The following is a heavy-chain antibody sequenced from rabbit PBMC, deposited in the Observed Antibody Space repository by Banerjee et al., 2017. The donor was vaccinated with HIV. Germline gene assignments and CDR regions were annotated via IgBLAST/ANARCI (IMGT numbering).Heavy chain of an antibody. Sequence: QEQLEESGGDLVKPEGSLTLTCTASGFDISSYNMQWVRQSPGKGLESIGFINTGGSAYCASWAKGRFTISKTSSTTVTLQMTSLTAADTATYFCARSGSDYSIFNLRGPGTLVTVS. J-gene: IGHJ4*01. V-gene: IGHV1S45*01. CDR2: INTGGSA. D-gene: IGHD1-1*01. CDR1: GFDISSYNM. CDR3: ARSGSDYSIFNL.